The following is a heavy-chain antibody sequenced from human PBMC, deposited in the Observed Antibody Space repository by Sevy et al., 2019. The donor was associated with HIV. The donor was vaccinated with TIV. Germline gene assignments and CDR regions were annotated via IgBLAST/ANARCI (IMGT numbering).Heavy chain of an antibody. J-gene: IGHJ4*02. CDR2: ISSSSSTI. CDR1: GFTFSTYA. D-gene: IGHD6-13*01. CDR3: ARDFIAAAVYFDY. V-gene: IGHV3-48*01. Sequence: GGSLRLSCAASGFTFSTYAIHWVRQAPGKGLEWVSYISSSSSTIYYADSVKGRFTISRDNAKNSLYLQMNSLRAEDTAVYYCARDFIAAAVYFDYWGQGTLVTVSS.